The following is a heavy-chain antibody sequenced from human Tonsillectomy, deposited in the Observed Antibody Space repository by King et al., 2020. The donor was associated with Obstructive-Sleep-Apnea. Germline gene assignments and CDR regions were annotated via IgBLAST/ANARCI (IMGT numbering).Heavy chain of an antibody. Sequence: VQLVESGAEVKKPGASVKVSCKASGYTFTGYYMHWVRQAPGQGLEWMGWINPNSGGTNYAQKFQGWVTMTRDTSSSTAYMELSRLRSDDTAVYYCARGDLIAVAATGVDYWGQGTLVTVSS. D-gene: IGHD6-19*01. CDR1: GYTFTGYY. V-gene: IGHV1-2*04. CDR3: ARGDLIAVAATGVDY. CDR2: INPNSGGT. J-gene: IGHJ4*02.